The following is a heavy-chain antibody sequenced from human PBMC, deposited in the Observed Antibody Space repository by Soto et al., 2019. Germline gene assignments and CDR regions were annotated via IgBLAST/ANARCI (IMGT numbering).Heavy chain of an antibody. Sequence: GGSLRLSCAASGFTFSDYYMSWIRQAPGKGLEWVSYISSSGSTIYYADSVKGRFAISRDNAKNSLYLQMNSLRAEDTAVYYCARDQPNYYSPWGYFDYWGQGTLVTVSS. V-gene: IGHV3-11*01. D-gene: IGHD3-22*01. CDR1: GFTFSDYY. J-gene: IGHJ4*02. CDR2: ISSSGSTI. CDR3: ARDQPNYYSPWGYFDY.